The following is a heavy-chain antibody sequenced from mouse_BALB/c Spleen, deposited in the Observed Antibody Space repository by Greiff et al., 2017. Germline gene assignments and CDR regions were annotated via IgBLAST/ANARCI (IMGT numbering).Heavy chain of an antibody. J-gene: IGHJ2*01. CDR3: TRVSGVVGTGTNYFDY. CDR1: GYTFTSYW. CDR2: IYPSDSYT. D-gene: IGHD4-1*01. Sequence: QVQLQQPGAELVRPGASVKLSCKASGYTFTSYWINWVKQRPGQGLEWIGNIYPSDSYTNYNQKFKDKATLTVDKSSSTAYMQLSSPTSEDSAVYYCTRVSGVVGTGTNYFDYWGQGTTLTVSS. V-gene: IGHV1-69*02.